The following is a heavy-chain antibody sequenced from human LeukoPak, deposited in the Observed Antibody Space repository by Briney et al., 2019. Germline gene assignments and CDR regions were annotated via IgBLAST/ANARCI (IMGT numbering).Heavy chain of an antibody. J-gene: IGHJ5*02. D-gene: IGHD3-10*01. Sequence: SETLSLTCTVSGDSISSSIYYWGWIRQPPGKGLEWIGWIYYNGYTYYTSSLKSRVTIFVDTSKNQFSLKLISVTAADTAVYYCARQGGDTTVRGVVRDWFDPWGQGTLVTVSS. V-gene: IGHV4-39*01. CDR2: IYYNGYT. CDR1: GDSISSSIYY. CDR3: ARQGGDTTVRGVVRDWFDP.